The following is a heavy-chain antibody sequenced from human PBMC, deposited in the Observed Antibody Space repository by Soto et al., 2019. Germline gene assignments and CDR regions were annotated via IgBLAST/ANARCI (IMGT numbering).Heavy chain of an antibody. CDR2: ISYDGINK. D-gene: IGHD6-6*01. V-gene: IGHV3-30*18. CDR3: AKDGEHLVGDYYYYGMDV. CDR1: GFTFSTYG. J-gene: IGHJ6*02. Sequence: QVQLVESGGGVVQPGTSLRLSCAASGFTFSTYGMNWVGQVPGKGREWVAVISYDGINKYYVDSVKGRFTISRDNSKNTLYLQMNSLRAEDTAIYFCAKDGEHLVGDYYYYGMDVWGQGTTVTVSS.